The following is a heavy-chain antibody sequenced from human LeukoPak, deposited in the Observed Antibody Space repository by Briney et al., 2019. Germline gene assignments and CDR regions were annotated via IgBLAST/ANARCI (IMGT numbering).Heavy chain of an antibody. CDR2: IYYSGST. Sequence: SETLYLTCTVSGGSISSSSYYWGWIRQPPGKGLEWIGSIYYSGSTYYNPSLKSRVTISVDTSKNQFSLKLSSVTAADTAVYYCARLTVTTGPDYFDYWGQGTLVTVSS. D-gene: IGHD4-17*01. V-gene: IGHV4-39*01. CDR3: ARLTVTTGPDYFDY. CDR1: GGSISSSSYY. J-gene: IGHJ4*02.